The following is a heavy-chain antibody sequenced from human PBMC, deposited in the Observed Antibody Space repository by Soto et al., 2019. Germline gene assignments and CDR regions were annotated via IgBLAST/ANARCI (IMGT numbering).Heavy chain of an antibody. CDR3: AREKGPIVVVVAATQDWYFDL. D-gene: IGHD2-15*01. Sequence: EVQLVESGGGLVQPGGSLRLSCAASGFTVSSNYMSWVRQAPGKGLEWVSVIYSGGSTYYADSVKGRFTISRDNSKNPLYLQRNSLRAEDTAVYYCAREKGPIVVVVAATQDWYFDLWGRGTLVTVSS. CDR2: IYSGGST. CDR1: GFTVSSNY. V-gene: IGHV3-66*01. J-gene: IGHJ2*01.